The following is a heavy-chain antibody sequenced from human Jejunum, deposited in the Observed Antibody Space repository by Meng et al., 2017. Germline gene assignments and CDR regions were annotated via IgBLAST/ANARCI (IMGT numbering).Heavy chain of an antibody. V-gene: IGHV4-4*02. CDR2: ISLSGSP. CDR3: ARHGAAPYFDD. D-gene: IGHD2-15*01. Sequence: QVQLQESGPGLVTPSGTLSLTCAVYGGSISSSSWWSWGRQPPGKGLEWIGEISLSGSPSYNPSLRTRVTISIDTSRNQFSLSLSSVTAADTAVYYCARHGAAPYFDDWGQGSLVTVSS. CDR1: GGSISSSSW. J-gene: IGHJ4*02.